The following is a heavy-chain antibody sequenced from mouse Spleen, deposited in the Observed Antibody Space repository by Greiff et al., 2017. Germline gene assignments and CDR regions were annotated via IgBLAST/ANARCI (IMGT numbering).Heavy chain of an antibody. CDR1: GFTFSSYG. V-gene: IGHV5-6*01. CDR2: ISSGGSYT. CDR3: ARRGGTEAMDY. J-gene: IGHJ4*01. D-gene: IGHD4-1*01. Sequence: EVQVVESGGDLVKPGGSLKLSCAASGFTFSSYGMSWVRQTPDKRLEWVATISSGGSYTYYPDSVKGRFTISRDNAKNTLYLQMSSLKSEDTAMYYCARRGGTEAMDYWGQGTSVTVSS.